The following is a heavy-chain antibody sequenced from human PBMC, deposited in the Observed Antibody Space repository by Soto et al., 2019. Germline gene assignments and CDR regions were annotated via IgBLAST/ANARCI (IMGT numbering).Heavy chain of an antibody. CDR3: ARHRIAARPDYYYYMDV. J-gene: IGHJ6*03. Sequence: SETLSLTCTVSGGSISSSSYYWGWIRQPPGKGLEWIGSIYYSGSTYYNPSLKSRVTISVDTSKNQFSLKLSSVTAADTAVYYCARHRIAARPDYYYYMDVWGKGTTVTVSS. CDR1: GGSISSSSYY. V-gene: IGHV4-39*01. D-gene: IGHD6-6*01. CDR2: IYYSGST.